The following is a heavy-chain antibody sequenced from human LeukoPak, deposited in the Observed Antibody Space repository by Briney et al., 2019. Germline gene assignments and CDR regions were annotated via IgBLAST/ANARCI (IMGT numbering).Heavy chain of an antibody. CDR3: VKNSGWYCLDY. J-gene: IGHJ4*02. Sequence: GGSLRLSCEASGFSFANHWMTWVRQAPGKGLEWVGDINQNGGQTYYLDSLKGRFTLSRDNAKNSLFLQLNSLRAEGTAVYYCVKNSGWYCLDYWGQGITVIVSS. CDR2: INQNGGQT. CDR1: GFSFANHW. V-gene: IGHV3-7*03. D-gene: IGHD6-13*01.